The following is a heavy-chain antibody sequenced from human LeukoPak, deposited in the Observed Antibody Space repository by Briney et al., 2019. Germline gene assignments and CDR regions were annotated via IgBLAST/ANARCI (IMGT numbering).Heavy chain of an antibody. D-gene: IGHD2-15*01. CDR1: GYSLNRYW. CDR2: IDPSDSYT. V-gene: IGHV5-10-1*01. CDR3: ARHHCSGGSCYSAVGFDP. Sequence: GGSPKISWKGSGYSLNRYWISRVRQMPGKGLEWMGRIDPSDSYTNYSPSFQGHVTISADKSISTAYLQWSSLKASDTAMYYCARHHCSGGSCYSAVGFDPWGQGTLVTVSS. J-gene: IGHJ5*02.